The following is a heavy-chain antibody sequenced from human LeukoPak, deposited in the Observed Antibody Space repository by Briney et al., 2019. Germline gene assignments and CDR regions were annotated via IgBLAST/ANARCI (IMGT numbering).Heavy chain of an antibody. Sequence: GGSLRLSCVASGFTVSSNYMSWVRQAPGKGLEWVSVIYSGGSTYYADSVKGRFTISRDNSKNTLYLQMNSLRAEDTAVYYCARDRRFGQQWLASFDYWGQGTRVTVSS. V-gene: IGHV3-66*01. J-gene: IGHJ4*02. CDR2: IYSGGST. CDR1: GFTVSSNY. CDR3: ARDRRFGQQWLASFDY. D-gene: IGHD6-19*01.